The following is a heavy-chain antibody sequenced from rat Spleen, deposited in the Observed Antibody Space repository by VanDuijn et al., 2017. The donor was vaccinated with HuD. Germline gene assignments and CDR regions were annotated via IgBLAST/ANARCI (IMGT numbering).Heavy chain of an antibody. Sequence: QVQLKESGPGLVQPSQTLSLTCTVSGFSLSRYGVIWVRQPPGKGLEWIAAIASGGTTYYNSALKSRLSVSRDTSKNQVFLKMNSLQTDDTGTYYCTRDTMEGWFAYWGQGTLVTVSS. V-gene: IGHV2S8*01. CDR1: GFSLSRYG. J-gene: IGHJ3*01. D-gene: IGHD1-7*01. CDR2: IASGGTT. CDR3: TRDTMEGWFAY.